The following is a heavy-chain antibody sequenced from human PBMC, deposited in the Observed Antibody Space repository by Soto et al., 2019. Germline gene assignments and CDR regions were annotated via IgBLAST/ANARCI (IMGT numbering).Heavy chain of an antibody. D-gene: IGHD3-3*01. V-gene: IGHV3-7*03. CDR1: GFTFSSYW. J-gene: IGHJ4*02. Sequence: PXGSLTLSCAASGFTFSSYWMSWVGQAPGKGLEWVANIKQDGSEKYYVDSVKGRFTISRDNAKNSLYLQMNSLRAEDTAVYYCARDRGMPNTYYHFWSGYQKVYFDYWGQGTLVTVSS. CDR3: ARDRGMPNTYYHFWSGYQKVYFDY. CDR2: IKQDGSEK.